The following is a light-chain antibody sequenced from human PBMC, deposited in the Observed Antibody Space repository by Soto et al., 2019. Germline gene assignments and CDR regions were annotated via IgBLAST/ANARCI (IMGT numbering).Light chain of an antibody. Sequence: QSALTQPASVSGSPGQSITISCNGTSSDVGGHDYVSWYQQHPGKAPKLTIFEVSNRPSGVSNRFSGSKSGNTASLTISGLQAEDEADYYCSSYTSGSTLPWVFGTGTKVTVL. J-gene: IGLJ1*01. CDR3: SSYTSGSTLPWV. CDR2: EVS. V-gene: IGLV2-14*01. CDR1: SSDVGGHDY.